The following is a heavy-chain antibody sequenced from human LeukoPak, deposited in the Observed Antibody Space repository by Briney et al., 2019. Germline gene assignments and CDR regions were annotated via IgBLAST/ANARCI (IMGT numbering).Heavy chain of an antibody. D-gene: IGHD1-26*01. V-gene: IGHV3-21*01. J-gene: IGHJ3*02. CDR3: ARATYSGSYYSAFDI. CDR1: GFTFSSYS. Sequence: PGGSLRLSCAAPGFTFSSYSMNWVPQAPGKGLEWVSSISSSSYIYYADSVKGRFTISRDNAKNSLYLQMNSLRAEDRAVYYCARATYSGSYYSAFDIWGQGTMVTVSS. CDR2: ISSSSYI.